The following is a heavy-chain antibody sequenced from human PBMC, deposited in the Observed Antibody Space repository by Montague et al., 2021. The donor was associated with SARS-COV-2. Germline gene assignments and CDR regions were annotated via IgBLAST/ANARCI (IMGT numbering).Heavy chain of an antibody. Sequence: SETLSLTCALYGGSFSGFQWSWIRQSPGKGLEWIGEINQSGSTNYNVSLKSRLTMSLDTSKNQFSLKLTSVTAADTAMYYCARHRSYYENGFDPWGQGTLVTVSS. CDR2: INQSGST. CDR1: GGSFSGFQ. V-gene: IGHV4-34*01. J-gene: IGHJ5*02. D-gene: IGHD3-3*01. CDR3: ARHRSYYENGFDP.